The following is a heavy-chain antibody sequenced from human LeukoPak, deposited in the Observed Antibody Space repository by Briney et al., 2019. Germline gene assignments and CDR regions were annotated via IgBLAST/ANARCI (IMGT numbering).Heavy chain of an antibody. J-gene: IGHJ4*02. D-gene: IGHD3-16*01. CDR1: GYTFTSYG. V-gene: IGHV1-18*01. CDR3: ARDPPGLTLESPGDY. Sequence: GASVKVSCKASGYTFTSYGIAWVRQAPGQGLQWMGWISANNGDTSYSQKLQGRVTMTTDTSTNTAYMELRSLTSDDTAVYYCARDPPGLTLESPGDYWGQGTLVIVSS. CDR2: ISANNGDT.